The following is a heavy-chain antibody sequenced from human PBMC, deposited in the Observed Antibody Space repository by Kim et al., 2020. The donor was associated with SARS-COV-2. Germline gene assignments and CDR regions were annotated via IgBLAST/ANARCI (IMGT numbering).Heavy chain of an antibody. V-gene: IGHV3-23*01. CDR3: AKNGRLGVIDS. J-gene: IGHJ4*02. D-gene: IGHD7-27*01. Sequence: GSLSLSCTASGFTFNNYAMPWVRHVAGEGLQWISSISHTGASTHSADSLKGRFTISRDNSESMVFLQMDRLAAEDTGIYYCAKNGRLGVIDSWGQGTLVTVSS. CDR1: GFTFNNYA. CDR2: ISHTGAST.